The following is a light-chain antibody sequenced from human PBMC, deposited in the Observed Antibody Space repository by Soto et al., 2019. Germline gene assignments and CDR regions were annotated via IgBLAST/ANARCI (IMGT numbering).Light chain of an antibody. CDR3: QQYNDWPPT. V-gene: IGKV3-15*01. CDR2: GAS. J-gene: IGKJ1*01. CDR1: QTVSSN. Sequence: EIVLTQSPATLSLSPGERATLSCRASQTVSSNLAWYQQKFGQAPRLLIYGASTRATGIPARFSGSGSGTEFTLTISSLQSEDFAVYNCQQYNDWPPTFGQGTKVDIK.